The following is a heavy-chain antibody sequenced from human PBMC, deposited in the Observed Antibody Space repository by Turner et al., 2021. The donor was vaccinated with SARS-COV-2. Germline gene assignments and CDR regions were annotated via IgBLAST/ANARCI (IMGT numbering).Heavy chain of an antibody. D-gene: IGHD3-22*01. CDR3: ARDSGYYRFDF. CDR1: GFTFTNHW. Sequence: EVQLVESGGGLVQPGGSLRLSSSASGFTFTNHWIGWVRQAPGEGREWVASISQDGSQKNDVDSLRGRFTISRDNAKQSLYLQMNSLRADDTAVYYCARDSGYYRFDFWGQGTLVTVSS. V-gene: IGHV3-7*03. CDR2: ISQDGSQK. J-gene: IGHJ4*02.